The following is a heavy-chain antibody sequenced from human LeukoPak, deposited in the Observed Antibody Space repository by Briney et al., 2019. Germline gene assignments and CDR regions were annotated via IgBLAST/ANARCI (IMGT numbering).Heavy chain of an antibody. CDR3: AKDFDLHIVVVPAAPRGSPADY. CDR1: GFTFSSYA. Sequence: PGGSLRLSCAASGFTFSSYAMSWVRQAPGKGLEWVSAISGSGGSTYYADSVKGRFTISRDNSKNTLYLQMNSLRAEDTAVYYCAKDFDLHIVVVPAAPRGSPADYWGQGTLVTVSS. CDR2: ISGSGGST. D-gene: IGHD2-2*01. J-gene: IGHJ4*02. V-gene: IGHV3-23*01.